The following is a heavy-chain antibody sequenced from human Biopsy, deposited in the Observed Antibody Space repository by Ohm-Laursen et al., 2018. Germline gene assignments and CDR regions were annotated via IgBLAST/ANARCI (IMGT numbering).Heavy chain of an antibody. CDR3: ATLYGDDYSYYGLDV. J-gene: IGHJ6*02. V-gene: IGHV4-4*07. Sequence: GTLSLTCSVSGGSLSNFYWSWIRQPAGKGLEWIGRMYISGTTNYNPSLKSRVTMSIDASKNQFSLRLSSVTAADTAVYYCATLYGDDYSYYGLDVWGQGTSVTVSS. D-gene: IGHD4-17*01. CDR1: GGSLSNFY. CDR2: MYISGTT.